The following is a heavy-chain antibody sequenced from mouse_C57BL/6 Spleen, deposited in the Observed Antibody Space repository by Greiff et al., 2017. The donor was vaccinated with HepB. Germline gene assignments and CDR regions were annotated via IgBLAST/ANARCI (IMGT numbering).Heavy chain of an antibody. CDR1: GFSLTSYG. V-gene: IGHV2-2*01. Sequence: QVQLKESGPGLVQPSQSLSITCTVSGFSLTSYGVHWVRQSPGKGLEWLGVIWSGGSTDYNAAFISRLSISKDNSKSQVFFKMNSLQADDTAIYYCASSMIRPYYYAMDYWGQGTSVTVSS. CDR2: IWSGGST. CDR3: ASSMIRPYYYAMDY. J-gene: IGHJ4*01. D-gene: IGHD2-4*01.